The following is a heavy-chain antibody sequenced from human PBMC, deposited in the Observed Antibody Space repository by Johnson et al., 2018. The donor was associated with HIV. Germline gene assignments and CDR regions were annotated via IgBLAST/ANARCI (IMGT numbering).Heavy chain of an antibody. D-gene: IGHD5-18*01. CDR1: GFTVSSNY. CDR2: IYSGGST. J-gene: IGHJ3*02. CDR3: AREETAVVIKRAFDI. Sequence: VQLVESGGGLVKPGGSLRLSCAASGFTVSSNYMSWVRQAPGKGLEWVSVIYSGGSTYYADSVKGRFTISRYNSKNTLYLQMNSLRAEDTAVYYRAREETAVVIKRAFDIWGQGTMVTVSS. V-gene: IGHV3-66*02.